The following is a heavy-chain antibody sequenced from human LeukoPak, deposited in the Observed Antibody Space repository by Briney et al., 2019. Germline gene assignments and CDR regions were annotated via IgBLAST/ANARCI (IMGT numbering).Heavy chain of an antibody. J-gene: IGHJ6*02. Sequence: GESLKISCKGSGYSFTSYWIGWVRQMPGKGLEWMGIIYPADSDTKYSPSFQGQVIISADKSVNTAYLQWSSLKASDTAMYYCARQEFSGSRNYYYYGMDVWGQGTTVTVSS. D-gene: IGHD3-10*01. CDR2: IYPADSDT. CDR3: ARQEFSGSRNYYYYGMDV. CDR1: GYSFTSYW. V-gene: IGHV5-51*01.